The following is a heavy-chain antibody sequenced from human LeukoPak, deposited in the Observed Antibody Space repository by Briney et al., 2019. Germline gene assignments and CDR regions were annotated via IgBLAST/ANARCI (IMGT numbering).Heavy chain of an antibody. D-gene: IGHD3-3*01. CDR1: GFTFSSYW. Sequence: PGGSPRLSCAASGFTFSSYWMSWVRQAPGKGLEWVANIKQDGSEKYYVDSVKGRFTISRDNAKNSLYLQMNSLRAEDTAVYYCARDQGYDFWSGYYGENNDYWGQGTLVTVSS. V-gene: IGHV3-7*01. CDR2: IKQDGSEK. J-gene: IGHJ4*02. CDR3: ARDQGYDFWSGYYGENNDY.